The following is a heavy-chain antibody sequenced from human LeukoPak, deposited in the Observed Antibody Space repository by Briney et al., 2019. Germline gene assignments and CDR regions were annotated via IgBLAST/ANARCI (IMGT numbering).Heavy chain of an antibody. CDR2: VFHDGDT. V-gene: IGHV4-38-2*02. J-gene: IGHJ4*02. D-gene: IGHD2-15*01. CDR3: ARLEGYCSVGTCYPKY. CDR1: GYSISSGYV. Sequence: SSETLSLTCIVSGYSISSGYVWGWTRQPPGKGLQLIGSVFHDGDTYYNPSLKSRVTISVDTSKNQFSLKLRFVTAADTAVYYCARLEGYCSVGTCYPKYWGQGTLVTVSS.